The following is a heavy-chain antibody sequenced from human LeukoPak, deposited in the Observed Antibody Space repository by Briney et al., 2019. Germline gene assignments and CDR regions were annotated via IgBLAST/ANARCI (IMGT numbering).Heavy chain of an antibody. V-gene: IGHV4-61*02. D-gene: IGHD5-24*01. CDR2: IYTSGTT. CDR3: ATEMATPYFDY. Sequence: PSQTLSLTCTVSGGSISSGSYYWSWIRQPAGKGLEWIGRIYTSGTTTYNPSLKSRVTMSLDTSKNQFSLNLSSVTAADTAIYYCATEMATPYFDYWGQGTLVTVSS. J-gene: IGHJ4*02. CDR1: GGSISSGSYY.